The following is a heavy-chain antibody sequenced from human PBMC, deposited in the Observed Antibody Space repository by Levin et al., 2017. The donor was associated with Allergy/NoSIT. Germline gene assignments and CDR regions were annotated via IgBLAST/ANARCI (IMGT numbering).Heavy chain of an antibody. CDR1: GFTFSSYG. CDR3: ARLQLLWFGELSGGFDY. CDR2: ISYDGSNK. V-gene: IGHV3-30*03. Sequence: PGGSLRLSCAASGFTFSSYGMHWVRQAPGKGLEWVAVISYDGSNKYYADSVKGRFTISRDNSKNTLYLQMNSLRAEDTAVYYCARLQLLWFGELSGGFDYWGQGTMVTVSS. D-gene: IGHD3-10*01. J-gene: IGHJ4*02.